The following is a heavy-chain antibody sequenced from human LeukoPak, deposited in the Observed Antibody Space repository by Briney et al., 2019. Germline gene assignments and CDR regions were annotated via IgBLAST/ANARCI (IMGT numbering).Heavy chain of an antibody. Sequence: GGSLRLSCAASEFTFTTYGMHWVRQAPGKGLEWVAFIYYDGSNIYYADYVKGRFTISRDISKNTLYLQMDSLRAEDTAIYYCARDWKTDSFDYWGQGTLVTVSS. V-gene: IGHV3-33*01. J-gene: IGHJ4*02. D-gene: IGHD1-1*01. CDR1: EFTFTTYG. CDR3: ARDWKTDSFDY. CDR2: IYYDGSNI.